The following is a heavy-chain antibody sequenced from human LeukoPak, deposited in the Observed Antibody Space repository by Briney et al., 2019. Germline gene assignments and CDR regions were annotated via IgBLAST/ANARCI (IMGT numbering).Heavy chain of an antibody. D-gene: IGHD3-16*01. CDR3: ATECRYDYVWGSYYY. V-gene: IGHV1-24*01. J-gene: IGHJ4*02. CDR2: FDPEDGET. Sequence: GASVKVSCKVPGYTLTELSMHWVRQAPGKGLEWMGGFDPEDGETIYAQKFQGRVTMTEDTSTDTAYMELSSLRSEDTAVYYCATECRYDYVWGSYYYWGQGTLVTVSS. CDR1: GYTLTELS.